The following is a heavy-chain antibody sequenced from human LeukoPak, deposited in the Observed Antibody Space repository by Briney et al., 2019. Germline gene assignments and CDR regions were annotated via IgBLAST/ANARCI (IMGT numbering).Heavy chain of an antibody. D-gene: IGHD6-13*01. J-gene: IGHJ4*02. V-gene: IGHV3-53*01. Sequence: GGSLRLSCAASGVTVSRTYMSRVCEGPGKGLEWVSVIYSGGSTYYADSVKGRFTISRDNSKNTVYLQMNSLRAEDTAVYYCGSSSSWSYIDYWGQRTLVTVSS. CDR3: GSSSSWSYIDY. CDR1: GVTVSRTY. CDR2: IYSGGST.